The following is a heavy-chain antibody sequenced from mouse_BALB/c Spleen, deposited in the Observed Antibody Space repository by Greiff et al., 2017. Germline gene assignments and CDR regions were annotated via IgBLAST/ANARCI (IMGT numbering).Heavy chain of an antibody. J-gene: IGHJ4*01. CDR2: ISDGGSYT. D-gene: IGHD2-3*01. V-gene: IGHV5-6*03. Sequence: EVKLEESGGGLVKPGGSLKLSCAASGFTFSSYAMSWVRQTPEKRLEWVATISDGGSYTYYPDSVKGRFTISRDNAKNNLYLQMSSLKSEDTAMYYCARDGGSMDYWGQGTSVTVSS. CDR3: ARDGGSMDY. CDR1: GFTFSSYA.